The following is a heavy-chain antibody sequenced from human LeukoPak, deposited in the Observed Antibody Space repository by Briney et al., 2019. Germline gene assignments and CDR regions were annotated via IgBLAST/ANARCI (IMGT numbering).Heavy chain of an antibody. CDR2: ISGSGGNT. CDR3: ARDTRLLWFGEPNYYFDY. D-gene: IGHD3-10*01. CDR1: GFTFSNYA. Sequence: GGSLRLSCAASGFTFSNYAMSWVRQAPGKGLEWVSAISGSGGNTYYADSVKGRFTISRDNSKNTLYLQMNSLRAEDTAVYYCARDTRLLWFGEPNYYFDYWGQGTLVTISS. J-gene: IGHJ4*02. V-gene: IGHV3-23*01.